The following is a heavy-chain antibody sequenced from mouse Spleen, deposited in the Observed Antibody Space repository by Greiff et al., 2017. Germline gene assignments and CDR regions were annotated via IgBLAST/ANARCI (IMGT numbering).Heavy chain of an antibody. D-gene: IGHD4-1*01. J-gene: IGHJ3*01. CDR1: GYTFTSYW. V-gene: IGHV1S81*02. Sequence: VQLQQPGAELVKPGASVKLSCKASGYTFTSYWMHWVKQRPGQGLEWIGEINPSNGRTNYNEKFKSKATLTVDKSSSTAYMQLSSLTSEDSAVYYCARWDVAYWGQGTLVTVSA. CDR2: INPSNGRT. CDR3: ARWDVAY.